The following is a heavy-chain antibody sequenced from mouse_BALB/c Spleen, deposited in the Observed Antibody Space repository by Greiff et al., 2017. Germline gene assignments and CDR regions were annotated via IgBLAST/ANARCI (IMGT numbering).Heavy chain of an antibody. Sequence: VQLQQSGAELVKPGASVKLSCTASGFNIKDTYMHWVKQRPEQGLEWIGRIDPANGNTKYDPKFQGKATITADTSSNTAYLQLSSLTSEDTAVYYCAREGGYDGNFDYWGQGTTLTVSS. D-gene: IGHD2-14*01. CDR2: IDPANGNT. V-gene: IGHV14-3*02. CDR3: AREGGYDGNFDY. J-gene: IGHJ2*01. CDR1: GFNIKDTY.